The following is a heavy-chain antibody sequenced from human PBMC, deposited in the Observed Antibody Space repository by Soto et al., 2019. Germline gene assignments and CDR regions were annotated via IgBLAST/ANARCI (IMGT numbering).Heavy chain of an antibody. J-gene: IGHJ4*02. D-gene: IGHD4-17*01. Sequence: PSETLCVTCTVSGASIISNTYYWTRISKPPGKGLECIGSIYYDGSTYYNPSLKSRVTISVDRSKNQFSLKLSSVTAADTAVYYCARSQTTVTFYDYWGLGTLVTVSS. CDR1: GASIISNTYY. CDR3: ARSQTTVTFYDY. CDR2: IYYDGST. V-gene: IGHV4-39*07.